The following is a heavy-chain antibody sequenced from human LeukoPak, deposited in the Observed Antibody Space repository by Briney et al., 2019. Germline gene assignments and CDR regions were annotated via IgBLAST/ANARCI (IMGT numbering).Heavy chain of an antibody. CDR3: ARGDLHYHDSTRRGFDI. D-gene: IGHD3-16*01. Sequence: GGSLRLSCAASGFTFSSYGMHWVRQAPGKGLDWVAVISYDGSNKYYADSVKGRFTISRDNSKNTLYLQMNSLRAEDTAVYYCARGDLHYHDSTRRGFDIWGQGTMVTVSS. V-gene: IGHV3-30*03. J-gene: IGHJ3*02. CDR2: ISYDGSNK. CDR1: GFTFSSYG.